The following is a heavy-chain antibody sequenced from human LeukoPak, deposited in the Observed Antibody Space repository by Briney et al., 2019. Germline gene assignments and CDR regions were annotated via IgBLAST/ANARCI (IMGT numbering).Heavy chain of an antibody. CDR3: AKRYQTRGNWGIDY. CDR2: ISGSGGST. D-gene: IGHD7-27*01. J-gene: IGHJ4*02. V-gene: IGHV3-23*01. Sequence: GGSLRLSCAASGFTFSSYAMSWVRQAPGKGLEWVSAISGSGGSTYYEASVKGRFTISRDNSKNTLYLQMNSLRAEDTAVYYCAKRYQTRGNWGIDYWGQGTLVTVSS. CDR1: GFTFSSYA.